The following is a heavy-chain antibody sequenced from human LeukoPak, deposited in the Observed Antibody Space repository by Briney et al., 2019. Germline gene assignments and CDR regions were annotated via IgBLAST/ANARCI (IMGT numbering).Heavy chain of an antibody. D-gene: IGHD3-22*01. CDR2: IIPIFGTA. Sequence: SVKVSCKASGGTFSSYAISWVRQAPGQGLEWMGGIIPIFGTANYAQKFQGRVTITADESTSTAYMELSSLRSEDTAVYYCARDSGQGYYDSSGYYYVYWGQGTLVTVSS. CDR3: ARDSGQGYYDSSGYYYVY. CDR1: GGTFSSYA. J-gene: IGHJ4*02. V-gene: IGHV1-69*01.